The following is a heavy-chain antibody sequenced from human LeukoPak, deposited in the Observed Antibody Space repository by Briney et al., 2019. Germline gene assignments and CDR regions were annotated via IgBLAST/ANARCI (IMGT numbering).Heavy chain of an antibody. CDR1: GGSFCGYY. V-gene: IGHV3-48*01. D-gene: IGHD5-18*01. J-gene: IGHJ4*02. Sequence: ETLSLTCVVYGGSFCGYYWSWVRQAPGKGLEWVSYISSSSSTIYYADSVKGRFTISRDNAKNSLYLQMNSLRAEDTAVYYCAREDRGYSYGHDYWGQGTLVTVSS. CDR2: ISSSSSTI. CDR3: AREDRGYSYGHDY.